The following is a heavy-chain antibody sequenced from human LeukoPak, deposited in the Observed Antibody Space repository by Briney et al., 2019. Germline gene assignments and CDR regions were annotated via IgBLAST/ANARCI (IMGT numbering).Heavy chain of an antibody. D-gene: IGHD6-13*01. Sequence: ASVKVSCKASGYTFTSYGISWVRQAPGQGLEWMGWISAYNGNTNYAQKLQGRVTMTTDTSTSTAYMELRSPRSDDTAVYYCARGMYSSSRRYYYMDVWGKGTTVTVSS. V-gene: IGHV1-18*01. CDR3: ARGMYSSSRRYYYMDV. J-gene: IGHJ6*03. CDR2: ISAYNGNT. CDR1: GYTFTSYG.